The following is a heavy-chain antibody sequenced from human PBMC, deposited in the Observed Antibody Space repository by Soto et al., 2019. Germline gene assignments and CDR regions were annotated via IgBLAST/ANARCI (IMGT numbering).Heavy chain of an antibody. J-gene: IGHJ4*02. CDR2: IHDSGST. CDR1: GASVRSGGYY. V-gene: IGHV4-61*08. Sequence: SETLSLTCTVSGASVRSGGYYWSWIRQPPGKGLEWIGYIHDSGSTHYNPSLKSRITISVDTSKNQFSLKLSSVTAADTAVYYCARGWGRIFDYWGQGTLVTVSS. D-gene: IGHD7-27*01. CDR3: ARGWGRIFDY.